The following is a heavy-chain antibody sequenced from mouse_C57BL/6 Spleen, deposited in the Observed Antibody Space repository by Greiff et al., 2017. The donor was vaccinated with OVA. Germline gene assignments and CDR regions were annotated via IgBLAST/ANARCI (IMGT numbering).Heavy chain of an antibody. J-gene: IGHJ3*01. D-gene: IGHD1-1*01. CDR1: GFTFSDFY. V-gene: IGHV7-1*01. CDR2: SRNKANDYTT. Sequence: EVKVVESGGGLVQSGRSLRLSCATSGFTFSDFYMEWVRHAPGKGLEWIAASRNKANDYTTEYSASVKGRFIVSRDTSQSILYLQMNALRAEDTAIYYCARDAGSSYSWCAYWGQGTLVTVSA. CDR3: ARDAGSSYSWCAY.